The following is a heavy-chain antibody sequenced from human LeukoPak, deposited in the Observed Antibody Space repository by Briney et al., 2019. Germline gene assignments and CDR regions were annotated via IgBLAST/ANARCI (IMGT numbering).Heavy chain of an antibody. CDR1: GFTFSNYD. Sequence: GGSLRLSCAASGFTFSNYDMSWVRQAPGKGLEWVSPISGSGDNTYYADSVKGRFTISRDNSKNTLYLQMNSLRAEDTALYYCAKVVYSSGWPGWFDPWGQGTLVTVSS. CDR2: ISGSGDNT. J-gene: IGHJ5*02. V-gene: IGHV3-23*01. D-gene: IGHD6-19*01. CDR3: AKVVYSSGWPGWFDP.